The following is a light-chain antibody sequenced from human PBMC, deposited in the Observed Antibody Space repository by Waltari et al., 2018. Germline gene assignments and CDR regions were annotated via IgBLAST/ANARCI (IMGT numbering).Light chain of an antibody. Sequence: SYVLTQPPSVSVAPGQTARITCGGNNIGSNSVHWYQQKPGQAPVVVVYDGSDRPSGIPERFSGSNSGNTATLTISRVEAGDEADYYCQVWDSGSDHYVFGTGSKVTVL. CDR1: NIGSNS. CDR2: DGS. V-gene: IGLV3-21*02. J-gene: IGLJ1*01. CDR3: QVWDSGSDHYV.